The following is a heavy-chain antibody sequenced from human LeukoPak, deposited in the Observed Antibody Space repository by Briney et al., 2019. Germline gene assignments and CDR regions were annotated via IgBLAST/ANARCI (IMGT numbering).Heavy chain of an antibody. CDR3: ARQGYQLLRPFDP. V-gene: IGHV4-34*01. CDR1: GGSFSGYY. D-gene: IGHD3-22*01. CDR2: INHSGST. J-gene: IGHJ5*02. Sequence: SETLSLTCAVYGGSFSGYYWSWIRPPPGKGLEWIGEINHSGSTNYNPSLKSRVAISVDTSKNQFSLKLSSVTAADTAVYYCARQGYQLLRPFDPWGQGTLVTVSS.